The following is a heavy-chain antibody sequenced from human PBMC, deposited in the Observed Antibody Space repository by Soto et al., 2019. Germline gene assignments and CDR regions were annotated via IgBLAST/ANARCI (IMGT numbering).Heavy chain of an antibody. V-gene: IGHV3-23*01. J-gene: IGHJ6*03. CDR1: GFTFSSYA. Sequence: GGSLRLSCAASGFTFSSYAMSWVRQAPGKGLEWVSAISGSGGSTYYADSVKGRFTISRDNSKNTLYLQMNSLRAEDTAVYYCATSEGVVPAAFYYYYYMDVWGKGTTVTVSS. CDR3: ATSEGVVPAAFYYYYYMDV. CDR2: ISGSGGST. D-gene: IGHD2-2*01.